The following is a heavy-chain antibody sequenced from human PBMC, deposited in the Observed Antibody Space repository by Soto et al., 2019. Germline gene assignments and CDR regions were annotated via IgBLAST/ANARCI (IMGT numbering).Heavy chain of an antibody. CDR2: ISGSGGSA. D-gene: IGHD4-4*01. V-gene: IGHV3-23*01. CDR3: ADPAPTTETMPYYYYYGMDV. J-gene: IGHJ6*02. Sequence: PGGSLRLSCAASGFTFTTYAMTWVRQAPGKGLEWVSVISGSGGSAYSADSVKGRFTISRDNSKNTLYLQMNSLRAEDTAVYYCADPAPTTETMPYYYYYGMDVWGQGTTVTVSS. CDR1: GFTFTTYA.